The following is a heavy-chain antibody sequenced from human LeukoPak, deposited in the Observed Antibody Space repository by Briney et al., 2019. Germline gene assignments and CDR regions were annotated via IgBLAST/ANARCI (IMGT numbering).Heavy chain of an antibody. Sequence: SSETLSLTCTVSGYSISSGYYWGWIRQPPGKGLEWIGSIYYSGSTYYNPSLKSRVTISVDTSKNQFSLKLSSVTAADTAVYYCARHRALYSSSWYGFNWFDPWGQGTLVTVSS. CDR3: ARHRALYSSSWYGFNWFDP. CDR1: GYSISSGYY. V-gene: IGHV4-38-2*02. D-gene: IGHD6-13*01. J-gene: IGHJ5*02. CDR2: IYYSGST.